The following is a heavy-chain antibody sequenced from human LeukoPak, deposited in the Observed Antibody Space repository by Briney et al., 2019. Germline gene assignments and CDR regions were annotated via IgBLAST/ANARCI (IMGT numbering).Heavy chain of an antibody. J-gene: IGHJ4*02. D-gene: IGHD3-22*01. Sequence: PGRSLRLSCAASGFTFDDYAMHWVRQAPWKGLEWVSGISWNSGSIGYADSVKGRFTISRDNAKNSLYLQMNSLRAEDTALYYCARDVGPRTHYYDSSGYYWGQGTLVTVSS. V-gene: IGHV3-9*01. CDR1: GFTFDDYA. CDR2: ISWNSGSI. CDR3: ARDVGPRTHYYDSSGYY.